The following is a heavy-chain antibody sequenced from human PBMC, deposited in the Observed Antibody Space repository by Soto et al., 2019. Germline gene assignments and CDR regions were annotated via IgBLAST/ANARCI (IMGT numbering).Heavy chain of an antibody. D-gene: IGHD3-10*01. V-gene: IGHV1-3*01. Sequence: ASVKVSCKASGYTFTDYSLQWVRQAPGQRLEWMGWINPASGKTKYSQKFQGRVTITRDTSASTAYMELSSLPSEDTALYYCARDLWLGESIRFYFDYWAQGPLVTVSS. CDR1: GYTFTDYS. CDR3: ARDLWLGESIRFYFDY. J-gene: IGHJ4*01. CDR2: INPASGKT.